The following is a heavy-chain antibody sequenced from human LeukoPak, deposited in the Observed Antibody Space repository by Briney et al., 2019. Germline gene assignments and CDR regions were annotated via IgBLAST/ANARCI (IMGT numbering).Heavy chain of an antibody. CDR2: IYTSGST. CDR1: GGSISSYY. V-gene: IGHV4-4*07. J-gene: IGHJ6*02. Sequence: PSETLSLTCTVSGGSISSYYWSWIRQPAGKGLEWIGRIYTSGSTNYNPSLKSRVTMSVDTSKNQFSLKLSSVTAADTAVYYCARDVSTELNYYYGMDVWGQGTTVTVSS. CDR3: ARDVSTELNYYYGMDV. D-gene: IGHD2-2*01.